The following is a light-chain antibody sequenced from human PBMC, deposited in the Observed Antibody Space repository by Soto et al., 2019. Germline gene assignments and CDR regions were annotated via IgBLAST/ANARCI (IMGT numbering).Light chain of an antibody. V-gene: IGKV1-9*01. CDR2: PAS. CDR3: QQLNSYPRST. J-gene: IGKJ5*01. Sequence: DIQLTQSPSFLSASVGDRVTITCRAGQGINSYLAWYQQKPGKAPKLLIYPASTLQSGVPSRFSVSGSGTEFTLTISSLQPEDFATYYCQQLNSYPRSTFGQGTRLEIK. CDR1: QGINSY.